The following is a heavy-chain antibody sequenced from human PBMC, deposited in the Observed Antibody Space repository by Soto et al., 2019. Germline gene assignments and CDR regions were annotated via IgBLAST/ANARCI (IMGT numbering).Heavy chain of an antibody. Sequence: QVQLVQSGAEVKKPGASVKVSCKASGYTFTNYYIHWVRQAPGLGLEWMGFIDPSGGSAAYAQTFQDRVTMTRDTSMTTVYMELSSLRSDDTAVYYCARDIVATIAGGGYWGQGALVTVSS. CDR2: IDPSGGSA. D-gene: IGHD5-12*01. CDR1: GYTFTNYY. V-gene: IGHV1-46*03. J-gene: IGHJ4*02. CDR3: ARDIVATIAGGGY.